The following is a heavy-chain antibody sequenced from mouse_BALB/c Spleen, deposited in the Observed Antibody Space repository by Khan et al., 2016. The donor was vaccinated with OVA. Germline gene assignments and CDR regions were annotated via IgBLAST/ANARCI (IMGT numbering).Heavy chain of an antibody. Sequence: QVQLKQSGPGLVAPSQSLSITCTVSGFSLTSYGVNWVRQPPGKGLEWLGVIWGDGSTNSHSALISRLSISQDHSKSQVFLTLNSLHTDDTATYSVAAFMITDGYDAMDYWGQGTAVTVAS. V-gene: IGHV2-3*01. J-gene: IGHJ4*01. D-gene: IGHD2-4*01. CDR1: GFSLTSYG. CDR3: AAFMITDGYDAMDY. CDR2: IWGDGST.